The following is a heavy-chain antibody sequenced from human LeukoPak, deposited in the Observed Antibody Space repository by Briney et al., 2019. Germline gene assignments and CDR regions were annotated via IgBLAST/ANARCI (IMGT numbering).Heavy chain of an antibody. D-gene: IGHD3-22*01. CDR3: ATDTWGYYDSSNYYRQADY. CDR1: GYTFTGYY. CDR2: INPNSGGT. Sequence: ASVKVSCKASGYTFTGYYMHWVRQPPGQGLEWMGRINPNSGGTNYAQKFQGRVTMTRDTSISTAYMELSRLRSDDTAVYYCATDTWGYYDSSNYYRQADYWGQGTLVTVSS. J-gene: IGHJ4*02. V-gene: IGHV1-2*06.